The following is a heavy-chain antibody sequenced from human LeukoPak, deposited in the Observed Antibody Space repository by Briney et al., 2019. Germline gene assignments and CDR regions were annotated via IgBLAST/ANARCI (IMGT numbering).Heavy chain of an antibody. CDR3: ARDLAARGDY. D-gene: IGHD6-6*01. CDR1: GFTFSSYS. V-gene: IGHV3-21*01. J-gene: IGHJ4*02. CDR2: ISSSSSYI. Sequence: SGGSLRLSCAAYGFTFSSYSMNWVRQAPGKGLEWVSSISSSSSYIYYADSVKGRFTISRDNAKNSLYLQMNSLRAEDTAVYYCARDLAARGDYWGQGTLVTVSS.